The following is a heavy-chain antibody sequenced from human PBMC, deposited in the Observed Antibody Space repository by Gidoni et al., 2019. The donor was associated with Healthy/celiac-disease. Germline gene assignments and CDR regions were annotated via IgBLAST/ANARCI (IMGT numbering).Heavy chain of an antibody. V-gene: IGHV3-23*01. CDR1: GFTFSSYA. CDR3: AKADLVVVIATLFDY. CDR2: FSGSGGST. D-gene: IGHD2-21*01. J-gene: IGHJ4*02. Sequence: EVQLLESGGGLVQPGGSLRLSCAASGFTFSSYAMSWVRQAPGKGLEWVLAFSGSGGSTYYADSVKGRFTISRDNSKNTLYLQMNSLRAEDTAVYYCAKADLVVVIATLFDYWGQGTLVTVSS.